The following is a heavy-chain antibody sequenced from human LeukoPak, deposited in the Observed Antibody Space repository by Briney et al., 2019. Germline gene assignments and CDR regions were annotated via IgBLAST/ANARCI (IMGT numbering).Heavy chain of an antibody. J-gene: IGHJ4*02. CDR3: ARGTYYYDSRGYYSGGVGH. CDR2: ISNDGSDR. Sequence: PGGSLRLSCAASGFTFSHYAMHWVRQAPGKGLECVAIISNDGSDRYYADSVKGRFTISRDNSENALYLQMNSLRAEDTAVYYCARGTYYYDSRGYYSGGVGHWGQGTLLTVSS. CDR1: GFTFSHYA. D-gene: IGHD3-22*01. V-gene: IGHV3-30*14.